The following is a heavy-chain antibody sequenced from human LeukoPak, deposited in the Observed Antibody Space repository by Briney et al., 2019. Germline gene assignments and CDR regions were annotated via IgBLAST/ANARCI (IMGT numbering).Heavy chain of an antibody. V-gene: IGHV4-61*02. CDR3: ARDSCSSTSCYLSFDI. D-gene: IGHD2-2*01. CDR2: IYTSGST. CDR1: GGSISSGTYD. Sequence: PSQTLSLTCTVSGGSISSGTYDWSWIRQPAGKGLEWIGRIYTSGSTNYNPSLESRVTISMDTSKNQFSPKLSSVTAADTAVYYCARDSCSSTSCYLSFDIWGQGTMVTVSS. J-gene: IGHJ3*02.